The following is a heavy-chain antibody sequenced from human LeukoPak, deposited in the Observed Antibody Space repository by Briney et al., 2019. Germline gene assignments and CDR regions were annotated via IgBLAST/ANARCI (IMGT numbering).Heavy chain of an antibody. CDR3: ARHDGYGDYSDY. D-gene: IGHD5-24*01. V-gene: IGHV3-48*03. CDR1: GFTFSSYE. CDR2: ISNSGSTI. J-gene: IGHJ4*02. Sequence: GGSLRLSCAASGFTFSSYEMNWVRQAPGKGLEWVSYISNSGSTIYYADSVKGRFTISRDNAKNSLYLQMNSLRAEDTAVYYCARHDGYGDYSDYWGQGTLVTVSS.